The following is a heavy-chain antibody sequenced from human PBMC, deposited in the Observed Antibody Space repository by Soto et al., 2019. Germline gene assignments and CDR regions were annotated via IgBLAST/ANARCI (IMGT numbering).Heavy chain of an antibody. CDR3: ARDQGVNWA. V-gene: IGHV3-66*01. D-gene: IGHD2-8*01. J-gene: IGHJ6*04. CDR2: LYSGGGT. CDR1: GFTVSNNY. Sequence: EVQLVESGGGLVQPGGSLRLSCVASGFTVSNNYMSWVRQAPGKGLEWVSNLYSGGGTYYKDSVKGRFTISSDSSTNTLYLQMAKVRAEDTAVYYCARDQGVNWAWGKGTTVTVSS.